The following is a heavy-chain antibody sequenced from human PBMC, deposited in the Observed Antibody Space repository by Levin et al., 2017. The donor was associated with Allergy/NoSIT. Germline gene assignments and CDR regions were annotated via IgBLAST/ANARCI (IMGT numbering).Heavy chain of an antibody. V-gene: IGHV5-51*01. CDR2: IYPGDSDT. Sequence: GGSLRLSCKGSGSSFTSYWIGWVRQMPGKGLEWMGIIYPGDSDTRYSPSFQGQVTISADKSITTAYLQWSSLKASDTAIYYCARLLGNILTAYPHWYFDLWGRGTLVTVSS. D-gene: IGHD3-9*01. J-gene: IGHJ2*01. CDR3: ARLLGNILTAYPHWYFDL. CDR1: GSSFTSYW.